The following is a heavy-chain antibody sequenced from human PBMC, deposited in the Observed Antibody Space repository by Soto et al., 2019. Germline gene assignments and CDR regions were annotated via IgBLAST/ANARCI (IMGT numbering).Heavy chain of an antibody. CDR1: GYMFTGYY. J-gene: IGHJ3*02. Sequence: ASVKVSCKASGYMFTGYYIHWVRQAPGQGLEWMGWINPKSGGTKYAEKFQGRVSMTGDTSITTAYMELSSLRSDDTAVYYCATDRVAFDMWGQGIKVTVSS. V-gene: IGHV1-2*02. CDR3: ATDRVAFDM. D-gene: IGHD3-22*01. CDR2: INPKSGGT.